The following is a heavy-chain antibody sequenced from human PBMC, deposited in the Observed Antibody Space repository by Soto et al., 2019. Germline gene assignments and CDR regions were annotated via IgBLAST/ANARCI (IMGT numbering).Heavy chain of an antibody. CDR1: GGSFSGYY. J-gene: IGHJ6*02. CDR3: ARGRYSICDV. D-gene: IGHD4-4*01. Sequence: SETLSLTCAVYGGSFSGYYWSWIRQPPGKGLEWIGEINHSGSTNYNPSLKSRVTISVDTSKNQFSLKLSSVTAADTAVYYCARGRYSICDVWGQGTTVTVS. V-gene: IGHV4-34*01. CDR2: INHSGST.